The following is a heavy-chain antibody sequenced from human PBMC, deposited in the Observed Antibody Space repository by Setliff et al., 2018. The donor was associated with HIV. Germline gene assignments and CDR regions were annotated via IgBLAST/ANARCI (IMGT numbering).Heavy chain of an antibody. CDR2: INPSGGKT. V-gene: IGHV1-46*04. J-gene: IGHJ3*02. D-gene: IGHD3-10*01. CDR3: AKVFAFGIDGFDI. CDR1: GYTFTNYY. Sequence: ASVKVSCKASGYTFTNYYIHWVRQAPGQGLEWMGLINPSGGKTSYAESVKGRFTTSKDNSRNALYLQMNSLTDEDTAVYYCAKVFAFGIDGFDIWGQGTMVTVSS.